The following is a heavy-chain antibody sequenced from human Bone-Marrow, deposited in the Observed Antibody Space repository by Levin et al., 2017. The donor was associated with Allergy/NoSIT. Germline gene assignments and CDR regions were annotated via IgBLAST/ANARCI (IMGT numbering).Heavy chain of an antibody. J-gene: IGHJ3*02. D-gene: IGHD6-19*01. CDR3: AFERVAVAGTGGAFDI. Sequence: ASETLSLTCAISGDSVSSNSAAWNWIRQSPSRGLEWLGRTYYRSKWYNDYAVSVKSRITINPDTSKNQFSLQLNSVTPEDTAVYYCAFERVAVAGTGGAFDIWGQGTMVTVSS. V-gene: IGHV6-1*01. CDR2: TYYRSKWYN. CDR1: GDSVSSNSAA.